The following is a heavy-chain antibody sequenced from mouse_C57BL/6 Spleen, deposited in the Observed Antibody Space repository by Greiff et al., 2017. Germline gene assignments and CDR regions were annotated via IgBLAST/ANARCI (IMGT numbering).Heavy chain of an antibody. CDR3: ARTRWDVYWYFDV. Sequence: DVMLVESGGGLVKPGGSLKLSCAASGFTFSDYGMHWVRQAPEKGLEWVAYISSGSSTIYYADTVKGRFTISRDNAKNTLFLQMTSLRSEDTAMYYCARTRWDVYWYFDVWGTGTTVTVSS. V-gene: IGHV5-17*01. CDR1: GFTFSDYG. CDR2: ISSGSSTI. J-gene: IGHJ1*03. D-gene: IGHD4-1*01.